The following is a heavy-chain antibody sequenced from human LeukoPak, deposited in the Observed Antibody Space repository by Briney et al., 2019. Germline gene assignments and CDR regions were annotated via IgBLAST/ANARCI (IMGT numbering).Heavy chain of an antibody. CDR2: ISGTGAFT. Sequence: GGSLRLSCAASGFTFSIYAMSWVRQAPGKGLESVSAISGTGAFTYYADSVKGRFTISRDNSKNTLYLQMNSLSAEGATIDYCSKGHSDYGTGFDLWGQGTLATVSS. V-gene: IGHV3-23*01. CDR3: SKGHSDYGTGFDL. CDR1: GFTFSIYA. J-gene: IGHJ4*02. D-gene: IGHD4-17*01.